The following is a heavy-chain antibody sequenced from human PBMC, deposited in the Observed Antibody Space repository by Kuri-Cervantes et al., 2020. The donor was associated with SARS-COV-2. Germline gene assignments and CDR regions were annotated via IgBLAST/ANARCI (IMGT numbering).Heavy chain of an antibody. CDR2: IYSGGST. V-gene: IGHV3-53*01. D-gene: IGHD1-26*01. CDR1: GFTVSSNY. Sequence: GESLKISWAASGFTVSSNYMSWVRQAPGKGLEWVSVIYSGGSTYYADSVKGRFTISRDNAKNKLYLQMNSLRAEDTAVYYCARDRRRWVVGASSLPTYYYYGMDVWGQGTMVTVSS. J-gene: IGHJ6*02. CDR3: ARDRRRWVVGASSLPTYYYYGMDV.